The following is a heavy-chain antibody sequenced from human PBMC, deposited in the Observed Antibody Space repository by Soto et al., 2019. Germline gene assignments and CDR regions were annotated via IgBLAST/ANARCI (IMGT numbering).Heavy chain of an antibody. J-gene: IGHJ1*01. D-gene: IGHD4-17*01. V-gene: IGHV4-39*01. CDR1: SGSISSSSYY. CDR3: ASPAYGDYVYFQH. Sequence: QLQLQESGPGLVKPSETLSLTCTVSSGSISSSSYYWGWIRQPPGKGLEWIGSIFYSGSTYYNPSLKSRVTIYVDTSKHQFSLKLSSVTAADTAVYYCASPAYGDYVYFQHWGQGTLVTVSS. CDR2: IFYSGST.